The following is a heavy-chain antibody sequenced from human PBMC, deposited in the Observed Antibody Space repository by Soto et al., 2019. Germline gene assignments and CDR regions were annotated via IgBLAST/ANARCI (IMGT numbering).Heavy chain of an antibody. J-gene: IGHJ6*02. Sequence: TLSLTCTVSGGSISSGDYYWSWIRQPPGKGLEWIGYIYYSGSTYYNPSLKSRVTISVDTSKNQFSLKLSSVTAADTAVYYCARATALSGMDVWGQGTTVTVSS. V-gene: IGHV4-30-4*01. CDR2: IYYSGST. CDR1: GGSISSGDYY. CDR3: ARATALSGMDV.